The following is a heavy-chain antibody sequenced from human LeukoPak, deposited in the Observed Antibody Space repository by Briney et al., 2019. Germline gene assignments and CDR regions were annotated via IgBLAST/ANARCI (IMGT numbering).Heavy chain of an antibody. CDR2: ISSSGSTI. CDR3: ARDQTTVVTPGWYFDL. V-gene: IGHV3-48*03. Sequence: GGSLRLSCAASGFTFSSYEMNWVRQAPGKGLEWVSYISSSGSTIYYADSVKGRSTISRDNARNSLYLQMNSLRAEDTAVYYCARDQTTVVTPGWYFDLWGRGTLVTVSS. J-gene: IGHJ2*01. CDR1: GFTFSSYE. D-gene: IGHD4-23*01.